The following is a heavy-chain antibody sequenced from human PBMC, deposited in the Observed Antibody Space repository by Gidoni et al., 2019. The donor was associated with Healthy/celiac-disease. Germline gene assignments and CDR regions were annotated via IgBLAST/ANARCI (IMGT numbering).Heavy chain of an antibody. Sequence: QVQLVESGGGLVKPGGSLRLACAASGFTISDYYMSWIRQVPGKGLVLVSSIRSSGSTRYYAASVNVRFTISMDNSKNTLYLKMHSLRAEDTAVYSCARGRPVHYDILTGYSQYYYYGMDVWGQGTTVTVSS. CDR1: GFTISDYY. CDR3: ARGRPVHYDILTGYSQYYYYGMDV. D-gene: IGHD3-9*01. CDR2: IRSSGSTR. V-gene: IGHV3-11*01. J-gene: IGHJ6*02.